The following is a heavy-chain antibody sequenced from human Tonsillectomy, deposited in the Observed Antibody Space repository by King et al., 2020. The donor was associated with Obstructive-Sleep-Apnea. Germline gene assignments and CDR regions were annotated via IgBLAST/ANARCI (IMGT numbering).Heavy chain of an antibody. V-gene: IGHV4-31*03. D-gene: IGHD3-22*01. CDR3: ARLYYYDNSGLNWFDP. CDR2: IFYSGST. CDR1: SDSISSGNYY. Sequence: VQLQESGPGLVKPSQTLSLTCTVSSDSISSGNYYWSWIRQHPGKGLEWIRYIFYSGSTYYNPSLKSRVTISVDTSKNQFSLRLSSVTAADTAVYYCARLYYYDNSGLNWFDPWGQGTLVTVSS. J-gene: IGHJ5*02.